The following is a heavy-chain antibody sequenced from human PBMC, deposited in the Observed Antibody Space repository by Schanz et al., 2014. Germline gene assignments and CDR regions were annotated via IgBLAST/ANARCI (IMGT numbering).Heavy chain of an antibody. Sequence: QGQLVQSGAEVKKPGASVKVSCKASGYTFTSHGISWVRQAPGQGLEWMGMINPSGGSTTYAQKFQGRVTITADKSTTTAYMELNSLNSDDTAVYYCATLDYADSVSWGQGTLVTVSS. CDR1: GYTFTSHG. CDR2: INPSGGST. V-gene: IGHV1-46*01. J-gene: IGHJ5*02. CDR3: ATLDYADSVS. D-gene: IGHD4-17*01.